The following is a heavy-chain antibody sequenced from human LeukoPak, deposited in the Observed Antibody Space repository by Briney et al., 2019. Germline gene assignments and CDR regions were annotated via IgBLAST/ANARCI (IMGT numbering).Heavy chain of an antibody. CDR1: GFTFSDYY. D-gene: IGHD3-3*01. CDR3: ARDFWSGYTNYYYYGMDV. Sequence: GSLRLSCAASGFTFSDYYMSWIRQPPGKGLEWIGEINHSGSTNYNPSLKNRVTISVDTSKNQFSLKLSSVTAADTAVYYCARDFWSGYTNYYYYGMDVWGQGTTVTVSS. V-gene: IGHV4-34*01. J-gene: IGHJ6*02. CDR2: INHSGST.